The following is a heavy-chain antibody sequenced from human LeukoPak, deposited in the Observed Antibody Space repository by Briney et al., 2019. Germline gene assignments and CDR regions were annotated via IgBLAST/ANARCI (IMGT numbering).Heavy chain of an antibody. Sequence: GGSLRLSCAASGFTFSSYWMSWVRQAPGKGLEWVANIKQDGSEKYYVDSVKGRFTISRDNAKNSLCLQMNSLRAEDTAVYYCARDRNSSGWYATPFYFDYWGQGTLVTVSS. D-gene: IGHD6-19*01. J-gene: IGHJ4*02. V-gene: IGHV3-7*01. CDR1: GFTFSSYW. CDR2: IKQDGSEK. CDR3: ARDRNSSGWYATPFYFDY.